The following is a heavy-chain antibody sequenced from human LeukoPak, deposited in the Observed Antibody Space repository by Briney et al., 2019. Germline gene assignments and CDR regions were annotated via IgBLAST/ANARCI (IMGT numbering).Heavy chain of an antibody. CDR2: ISAYNGNT. CDR3: ARDPAIVVVPAANFDV. D-gene: IGHD2-2*01. Sequence: ASVKVSCKASGYTFTNYGITWVRQAPGQGLEWMGWISAYNGNTNYAQKLQGRVTITTDTSTSTAYMELRSLGSDDTAMYYCARDPAIVVVPAANFDVWGQGTMVTVSS. V-gene: IGHV1-18*01. CDR1: GYTFTNYG. J-gene: IGHJ3*01.